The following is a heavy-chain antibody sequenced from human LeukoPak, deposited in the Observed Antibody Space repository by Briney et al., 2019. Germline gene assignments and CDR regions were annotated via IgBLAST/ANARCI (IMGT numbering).Heavy chain of an antibody. CDR3: AKDFGISGAGSFDI. V-gene: IGHV3-30*18. CDR1: GFTFSSYG. Sequence: GGSLRLSCAASGFTFSSYGMHWVRQAPGKGLEWVAVISHDGSNKYYAGSVKGRLTISRDDSRNTLYLQMNSLRAEDTAVYYCAKDFGISGAGSFDIWGQGTMVTVSS. D-gene: IGHD3-10*01. CDR2: ISHDGSNK. J-gene: IGHJ3*02.